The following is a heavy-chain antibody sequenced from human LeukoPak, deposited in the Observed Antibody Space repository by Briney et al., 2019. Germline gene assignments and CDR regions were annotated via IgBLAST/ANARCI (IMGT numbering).Heavy chain of an antibody. CDR3: ASTGRDGYNYWAD. D-gene: IGHD5-24*01. CDR1: GFTFSRYW. Sequence: GGSLRLSCAASGFTFSRYWMLWVRHAPGKGLVWVSRINTDGSSTNYADSVKGRFTISRDNAKNTLYLQMNSLRAEDTAVYYCASTGRDGYNYWADWGQGTLVTVSS. CDR2: INTDGSST. V-gene: IGHV3-74*01. J-gene: IGHJ4*02.